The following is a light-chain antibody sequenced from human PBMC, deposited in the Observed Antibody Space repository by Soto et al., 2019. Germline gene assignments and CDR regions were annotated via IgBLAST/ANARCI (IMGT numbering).Light chain of an antibody. V-gene: IGLV2-14*01. CDR2: DVS. Sequence: QSVLTQPASVSGSPGQSITISCTGTSSDVGGYNYVSWYQQHPGKAPKLMIYDVSNRPSGVSNRFSGSKSGITASLTISGLQAEDEADYYCSSYTSSSTLVFGGETKLTVL. CDR3: SSYTSSSTLV. CDR1: SSDVGGYNY. J-gene: IGLJ2*01.